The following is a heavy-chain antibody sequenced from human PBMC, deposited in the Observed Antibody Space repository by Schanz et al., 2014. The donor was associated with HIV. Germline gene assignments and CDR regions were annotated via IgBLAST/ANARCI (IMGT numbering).Heavy chain of an antibody. J-gene: IGHJ6*02. Sequence: VQLLESGGGFVQPGGSLRLSCAASGFSFNNYGMHWVRQAPGKGLEWVAVMSYDGINKHYADSVKGRFTISRDNSKNTLYLQIKSLRPEDTAVYYCAKDGNWYDSRYRGKGNYYYYYGMDVWGQGTTVTVSS. CDR2: MSYDGINK. D-gene: IGHD3-22*01. CDR1: GFSFNNYG. V-gene: IGHV3-30*18. CDR3: AKDGNWYDSRYRGKGNYYYYYGMDV.